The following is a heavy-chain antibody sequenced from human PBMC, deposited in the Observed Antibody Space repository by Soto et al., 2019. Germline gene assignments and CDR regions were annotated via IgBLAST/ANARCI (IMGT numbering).Heavy chain of an antibody. CDR2: IETDGTTQ. Sequence: PGCSLRLSGGVSGFHFAKYWMHWAPHAPGNGLVWVARIETDGTTQTCADSVEGRFTISRDNAKNTLYLHMNSLRAEDTAVYYCGRQAALWEKGDWRGHGTPVTVSA. V-gene: IGHV3-74*01. J-gene: IGHJ1*01. D-gene: IGHD3-10*01. CDR1: GFHFAKYW. CDR3: GRQAALWEKGDW.